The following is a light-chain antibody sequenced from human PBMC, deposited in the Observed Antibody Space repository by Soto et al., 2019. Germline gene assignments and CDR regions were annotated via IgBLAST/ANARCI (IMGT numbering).Light chain of an antibody. J-gene: IGKJ5*01. V-gene: IGKV3-20*01. CDR3: QQYGSSPIT. CDR1: QSVSSSY. CDR2: GAS. Sequence: EIVLTQCPVTLSLXPXXXXTXXXRXSQSVSSSYLAWYQQKPGQAPRLLIYGASSRATGIPDRFSGSGSGTDFTLTISRLEPEDFAVYYCQQYGSSPITFGQGRRLEIK.